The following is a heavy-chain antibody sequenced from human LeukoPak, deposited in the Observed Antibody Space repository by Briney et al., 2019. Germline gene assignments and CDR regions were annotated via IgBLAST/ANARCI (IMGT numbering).Heavy chain of an antibody. Sequence: ASVKVSCKASGGTFSSYGISWVRQAPGQGLEWMGWISAYNGNTNYAQKLQGRVTMTTDTSTSTAYMELRSLRSDDTAVYYCARDSGRITMGGHLYYYMDVWGKGTTVTISS. V-gene: IGHV1-18*01. CDR3: ARDSGRITMGGHLYYYMDV. CDR1: GGTFSSYG. D-gene: IGHD3-10*01. CDR2: ISAYNGNT. J-gene: IGHJ6*03.